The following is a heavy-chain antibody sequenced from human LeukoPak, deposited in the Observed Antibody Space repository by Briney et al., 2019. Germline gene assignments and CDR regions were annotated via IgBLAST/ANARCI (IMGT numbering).Heavy chain of an antibody. CDR1: GGTFSSYA. Sequence: VASVKVSCKASGGTFSSYAISWVRQAPGQGLEWMGRIIPIFGTANYAQKFQGRVTITTDESTSTAYMELSSLRSEDTAVYYCARDRGYSQGEYNYYMDVWGKGTTVTVSS. CDR2: IIPIFGTA. V-gene: IGHV1-69*05. CDR3: ARDRGYSQGEYNYYMDV. J-gene: IGHJ6*03. D-gene: IGHD5-18*01.